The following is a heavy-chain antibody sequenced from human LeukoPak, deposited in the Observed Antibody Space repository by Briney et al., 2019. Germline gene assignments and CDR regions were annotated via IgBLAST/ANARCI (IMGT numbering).Heavy chain of an antibody. CDR1: GFTFDSYG. V-gene: IGHV3-23*01. J-gene: IGHJ3*02. Sequence: GGSLRLSCAASGFTFDSYGMNWVRQAPGKGLEWVSGISGSGVYTYYADSVKGRFTISRDNSRNTLYLVMNSLRVDDTAVYYCAKAVDLATISVDIWGQGTMVTVSS. CDR2: ISGSGVYT. CDR3: AKAVDLATISVDI. D-gene: IGHD5-24*01.